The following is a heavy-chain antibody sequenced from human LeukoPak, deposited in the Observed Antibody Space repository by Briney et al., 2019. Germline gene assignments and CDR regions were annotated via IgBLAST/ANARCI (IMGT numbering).Heavy chain of an antibody. J-gene: IGHJ4*02. CDR2: IYTSGSI. CDR3: ARSNYYDSSGYSLFDY. CDR1: GGSISSGSYY. Sequence: SETLSLTCTVSGGSISSGSYYWSWIRQPAGKGLEWIGRIYTSGSINYNPSLKSRVTISVDTSKNQFSLKLSSVTAADTAVYYCARSNYYDSSGYSLFDYWGQGTLVTVSS. V-gene: IGHV4-61*02. D-gene: IGHD3-22*01.